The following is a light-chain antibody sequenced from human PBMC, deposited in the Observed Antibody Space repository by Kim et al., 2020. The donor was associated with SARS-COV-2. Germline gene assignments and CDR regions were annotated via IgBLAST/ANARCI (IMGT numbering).Light chain of an antibody. J-gene: IGLJ3*02. V-gene: IGLV1-40*01. CDR3: QSYDSSLSGWV. CDR1: SSNIGAGYD. CDR2: GNG. Sequence: RVTISCAGSSSNIGAGYDVHWYQQLPGTAPKLLIYGNGNRPSGVPDRFSGSKSGTSASLAITGLQAEDEADYYCQSYDSSLSGWVFGGGTQLTVL.